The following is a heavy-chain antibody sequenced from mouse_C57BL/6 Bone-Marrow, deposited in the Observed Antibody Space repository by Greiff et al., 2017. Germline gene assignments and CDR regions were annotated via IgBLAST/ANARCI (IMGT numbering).Heavy chain of an antibody. V-gene: IGHV6-3*01. Sequence: VQLKESGGGLVQPGGSMKLSCVASGFTFSNYWMNWVRQSPEKGLEWVAQIRLKSDNYATHYAGSGKGRFTISRDDSKSSVYLQMNNLRAEDTGIYYCTEGNLDYWGQGTTLTVSS. CDR1: GFTFSNYW. CDR3: TEGNLDY. D-gene: IGHD2-1*01. J-gene: IGHJ2*01. CDR2: IRLKSDNYAT.